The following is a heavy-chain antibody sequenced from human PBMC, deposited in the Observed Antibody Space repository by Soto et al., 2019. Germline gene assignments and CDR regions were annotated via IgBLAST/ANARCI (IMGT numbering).Heavy chain of an antibody. CDR3: VRDSIPASGFDS. J-gene: IGHJ4*02. Sequence: QVQLVQSGAEVKKPGSSVKVSCKVSAGPFSSYTLSWVRQAPGQGPEGMGEIIPLFGTTNYVQGCQGRLTIAADVSTNTAYMELSSLRSEDTALYYGVRDSIPASGFDSWGQATLVTVS. D-gene: IGHD6-13*01. CDR2: IIPLFGTT. V-gene: IGHV1-69*12. CDR1: AGPFSSYT.